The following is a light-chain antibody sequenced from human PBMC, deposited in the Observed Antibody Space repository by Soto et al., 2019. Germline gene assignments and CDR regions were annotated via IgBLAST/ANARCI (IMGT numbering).Light chain of an antibody. CDR3: QSYDISLSAWV. J-gene: IGLJ3*02. Sequence: QSALTQPASVSGSPGQSITISCTGTSSDVGGYNYVSWYQQHPGKAPKVMIYEVSNRPSGVSNRFSGSKSGNTASLTITGLQAEDEADYYCQSYDISLSAWVFGGGTKLTVL. CDR2: EVS. CDR1: SSDVGGYNY. V-gene: IGLV2-14*01.